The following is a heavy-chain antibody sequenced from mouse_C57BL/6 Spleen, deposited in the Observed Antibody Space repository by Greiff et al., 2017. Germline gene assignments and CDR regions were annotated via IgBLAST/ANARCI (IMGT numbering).Heavy chain of an antibody. Sequence: QVQLQQSGAELAKPGASVKLSCKASGYTFTSYWMHWVKQRPGQGLEWIGYINPSSGYNKYNQKFKDKATLTADKSSSTAYMKLSSLTYEESAVYYCTKMISTTVHHDYWGQGTTLTVSS. CDR2: INPSSGYN. V-gene: IGHV1-7*01. CDR1: GYTFTSYW. J-gene: IGHJ2*01. D-gene: IGHD1-1*01. CDR3: TKMISTTVHHDY.